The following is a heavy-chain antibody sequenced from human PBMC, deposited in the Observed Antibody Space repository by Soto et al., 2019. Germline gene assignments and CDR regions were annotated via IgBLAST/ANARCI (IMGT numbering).Heavy chain of an antibody. CDR2: RTYTGVN. J-gene: IGHJ5*01. CDR1: GGSLREFGHF. CDR3: AKDSWGHPLNRFES. V-gene: IGHV4-31*03. Sequence: SETLSLTCTVSGGSLREFGHFWTWIRQRPGRGLEWIGYRTYTGVNYYSPSLQSRISISVDTSKNQFALTLNSVTAADTAVYYCAKDSWGHPLNRFESWGNGSLVT. D-gene: IGHD7-27*01.